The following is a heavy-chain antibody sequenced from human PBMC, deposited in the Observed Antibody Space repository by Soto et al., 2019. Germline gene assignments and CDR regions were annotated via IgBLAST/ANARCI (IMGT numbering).Heavy chain of an antibody. CDR3: ARDRTIAARSPLHS. D-gene: IGHD6-6*01. V-gene: IGHV1-18*01. CDR2: ISAYNGNT. J-gene: IGHJ4*02. Sequence: GAAVKVACKASGYTFTSYGISWVRQAPGQGLEWMGWISAYNGNTNYAQKLQGRVTMTPATSTSTAYMELRSLSSDDTAVYYFARDRTIAARSPLHSWGQGPLVTAPQ. CDR1: GYTFTSYG.